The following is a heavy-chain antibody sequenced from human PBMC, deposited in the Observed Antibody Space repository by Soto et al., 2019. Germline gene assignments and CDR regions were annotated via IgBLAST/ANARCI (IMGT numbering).Heavy chain of an antibody. CDR2: ISYDGSNK. D-gene: IGHD2-8*01. J-gene: IGHJ3*02. Sequence: QVQLVESGGGVVQPGRSLRLSCAASGFTFSSYGMHWVRQAPGKGLEWVAVISYDGSNKYYADSVKGRFTISRDNSKNTLYLQMNSLRAEDTAVYYCAKGTKEIGPPDIVLIWGQGTMVTVSS. V-gene: IGHV3-30*18. CDR1: GFTFSSYG. CDR3: AKGTKEIGPPDIVLI.